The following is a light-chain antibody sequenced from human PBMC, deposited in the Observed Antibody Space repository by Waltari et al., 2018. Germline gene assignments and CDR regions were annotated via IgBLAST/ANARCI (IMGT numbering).Light chain of an antibody. V-gene: IGLV2-14*03. Sequence: QSALTQPASVSGSPGQSITISCTGTTSDIGAYNYVAWYQHHPGKAPKVVISDVTNRPSRVSNRFSGSKSGNTASLTISGLQAEDEADYYCSSFTSGSTWVFGGGTKLTVL. CDR1: TSDIGAYNY. J-gene: IGLJ3*02. CDR2: DVT. CDR3: SSFTSGSTWV.